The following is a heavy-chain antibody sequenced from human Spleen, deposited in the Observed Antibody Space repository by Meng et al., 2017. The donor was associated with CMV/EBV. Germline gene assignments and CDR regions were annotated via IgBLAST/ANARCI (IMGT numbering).Heavy chain of an antibody. CDR3: ARDPGGSGYSSSWGLDY. V-gene: IGHV3-21*01. J-gene: IGHJ4*02. CDR1: GFTFNAFS. CDR2: ISTTSTYI. Sequence: GESLKISCAASGFTFNAFSMNWVRQAPGKGLEWVSSISTTSTYIYYADSVKGRFTISRDNAKNSLYLQMNSLRAEDTGVYYCARDPGGSGYSSSWGLDYWGQGALVTVSS. D-gene: IGHD6-13*01.